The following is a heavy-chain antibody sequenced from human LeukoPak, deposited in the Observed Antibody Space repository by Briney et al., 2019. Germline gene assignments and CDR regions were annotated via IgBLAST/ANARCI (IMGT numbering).Heavy chain of an antibody. CDR3: ASLAVAGDYFDY. D-gene: IGHD6-19*01. CDR2: ISSSGSTI. Sequence: GGSLSLSCAASGFTFSSYEMNWVRQAPGKGLEWVSYISSSGSTIYYADSVKGRFTISRDNAKNSLYLQMNSLRAEDTAVYYCASLAVAGDYFDYWGQGTLVTVSS. J-gene: IGHJ4*02. V-gene: IGHV3-48*03. CDR1: GFTFSSYE.